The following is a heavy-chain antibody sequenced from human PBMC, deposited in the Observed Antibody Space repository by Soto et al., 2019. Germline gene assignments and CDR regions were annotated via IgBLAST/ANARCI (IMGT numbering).Heavy chain of an antibody. CDR1: GGSISSSSYY. V-gene: IGHV4-39*01. D-gene: IGHD6-13*01. CDR3: ARLASSSWSIDY. J-gene: IGHJ4*02. CDR2: IYYSGST. Sequence: SETLSLTCTVSGGSISSSSYYWGWIRQPPGKGLEWIGSIYYSGSTYYNPSLKSRVTISVDTSKNQFSLKLSSVTAADTAVYYCARLASSSWSIDYWGQGTLVTVSS.